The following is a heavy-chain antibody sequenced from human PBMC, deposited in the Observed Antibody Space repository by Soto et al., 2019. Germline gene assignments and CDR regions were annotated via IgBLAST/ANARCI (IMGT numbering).Heavy chain of an antibody. V-gene: IGHV4-39*01. CDR2: IYYSGNT. CDR3: ASIAAPGTTHFDF. Sequence: SETLSLTCTVSGGSLGSSSYYWGWIRQSPGKGLEWIGNIYYSGNTFHNPSLKSRVTISVDTSKNQFYLHLSSVTAADTAIFYCASIAAPGTTHFDFWGQGTLVTVSS. J-gene: IGHJ4*02. CDR1: GGSLGSSSYY. D-gene: IGHD6-13*01.